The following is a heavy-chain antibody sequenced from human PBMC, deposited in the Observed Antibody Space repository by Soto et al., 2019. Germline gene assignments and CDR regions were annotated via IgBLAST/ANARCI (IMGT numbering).Heavy chain of an antibody. D-gene: IGHD6-19*01. V-gene: IGHV3-74*01. Sequence: GGSLRLSCAASGFTFSSYWMHWVRQAPGKGLVWVSRINSDGSSTSYADSVKGRFTISRDNAKNTLYLQMNSLRAEDTAVYYCAREYSSGCLDYWGQGTLVTVSS. CDR3: AREYSSGCLDY. CDR1: GFTFSSYW. J-gene: IGHJ4*02. CDR2: INSDGSST.